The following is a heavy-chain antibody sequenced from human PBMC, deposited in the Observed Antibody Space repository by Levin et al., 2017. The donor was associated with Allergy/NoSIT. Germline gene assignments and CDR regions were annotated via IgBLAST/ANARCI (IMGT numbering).Heavy chain of an antibody. J-gene: IGHJ3*02. CDR1: GFTVSSNY. Sequence: GESLKISCAASGFTVSSNYMSWVRQAPGKGLEWVSVIYSGGSTYYADSVKGRFTISRDNSKNTLYLQMNSLRAEDTAVYYCARGDSGWLPDAFDIWGQGTMVTVSS. D-gene: IGHD6-19*01. CDR3: ARGDSGWLPDAFDI. CDR2: IYSGGST. V-gene: IGHV3-53*01.